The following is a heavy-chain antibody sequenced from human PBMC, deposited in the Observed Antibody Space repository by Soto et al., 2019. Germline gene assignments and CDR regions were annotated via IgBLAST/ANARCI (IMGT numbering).Heavy chain of an antibody. CDR1: GYTLTSDY. Sequence: GVSVKVSCKGSGYTLTSDYVRWVRQAPGQGLEWMGMINPSGGSTTYAQKFQGRVTMTRDTSTSTVYMELNSLRSEDTAVYYCARDNRAAVGGNFDYWGQGTLVTVSS. V-gene: IGHV1-46*01. CDR2: INPSGGST. D-gene: IGHD6-13*01. CDR3: ARDNRAAVGGNFDY. J-gene: IGHJ4*02.